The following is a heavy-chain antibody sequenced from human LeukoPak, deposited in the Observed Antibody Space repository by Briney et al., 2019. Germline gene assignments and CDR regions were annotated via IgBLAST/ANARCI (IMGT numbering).Heavy chain of an antibody. D-gene: IGHD3-22*01. V-gene: IGHV3-23*01. CDR2: ISGSGGST. J-gene: IGHJ3*02. CDR1: GFAFSSYA. CDR3: AKDYYKYTDAFDI. Sequence: GGSLRLSCAASGFAFSSYAMSWVRQAPGKGLEWVSAISGSGGSTYYADSVKGRFTISRDNSKNTLYLQMNSLRAEDTAVYYCAKDYYKYTDAFDIWGQGTMVTVSS.